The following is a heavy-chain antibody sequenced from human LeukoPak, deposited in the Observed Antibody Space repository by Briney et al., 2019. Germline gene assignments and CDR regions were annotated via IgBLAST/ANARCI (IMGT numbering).Heavy chain of an antibody. Sequence: SQTLSLTCTVSGGSISSGGYYWGWIRQPPGKGLEWIGSIYYSGSTYYNPSLKSRVTISVDTSKNQFSLKLSSVTAADTAVYYCARRHYYDSSGYNPFDYWGQGTLVTVSS. CDR2: IYYSGST. D-gene: IGHD3-22*01. CDR3: ARRHYYDSSGYNPFDY. CDR1: GGSISSGGYY. V-gene: IGHV4-39*07. J-gene: IGHJ4*02.